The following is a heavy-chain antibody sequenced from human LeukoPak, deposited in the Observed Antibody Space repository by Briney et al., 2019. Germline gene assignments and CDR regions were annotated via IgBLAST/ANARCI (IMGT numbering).Heavy chain of an antibody. D-gene: IGHD6-19*01. CDR3: ARGVVRPYSSGWYDWFDP. J-gene: IGHJ5*02. CDR2: IIPIFGTA. Sequence: GASVKVSCKASGYTFTGYYMHWVRQAPGQGLEWMGWIIPIFGTANYAQKFQGRVTITADKSTSTAYMELSSLRSEDTAVYYCARGVVRPYSSGWYDWFDPWGQGTLVTVSS. V-gene: IGHV1-69*06. CDR1: GYTFTGYY.